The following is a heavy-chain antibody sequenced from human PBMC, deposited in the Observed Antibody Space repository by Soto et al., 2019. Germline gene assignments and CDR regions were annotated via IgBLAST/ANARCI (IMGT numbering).Heavy chain of an antibody. CDR2: ISYDGSNK. J-gene: IGHJ6*02. CDR1: GFTFSSYA. D-gene: IGHD4-17*01. CDR3: ARDRDYGDYSNGMDV. Sequence: QVQLVESGGGVAQPGRSLRLSCAASGFTFSSYAMHWVRQAPGKGLEWVAVISYDGSNKYYADSVKGRFTISRDNSKNTLYLQMNSLRAEDTAVYYCARDRDYGDYSNGMDVWGQGTTVTVSS. V-gene: IGHV3-30-3*01.